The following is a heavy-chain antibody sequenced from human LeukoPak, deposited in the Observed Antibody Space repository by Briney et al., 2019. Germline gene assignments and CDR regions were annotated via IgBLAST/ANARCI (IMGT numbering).Heavy chain of an antibody. CDR1: GGSVNSGGYY. V-gene: IGHV4-31*03. J-gene: IGHJ4*02. CDR2: ISYSGST. Sequence: SETLSLTCTVSGGSVNSGGYYWSWIRQHPGKGLEWIGYISYSGSTYYNPSLKGRLTISLDTSKNQFSLRLSSVSAADAAVYFCAVGPHHYFDSWGQGTLVTVSS. CDR3: AVGPHHYFDS.